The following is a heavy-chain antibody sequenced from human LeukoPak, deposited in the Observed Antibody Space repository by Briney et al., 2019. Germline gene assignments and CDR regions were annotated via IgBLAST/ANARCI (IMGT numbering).Heavy chain of an antibody. D-gene: IGHD3-3*01. V-gene: IGHV3-23*01. CDR3: AKDLSAGYYGMDV. CDR2: ISGSGGST. J-gene: IGHJ6*02. Sequence: GGSLRLSCAASGFTFSSYAMSWVRQAPGKGLEWVSAISGSGGSTYYADSVKGRFTISRDNSKNTLYLQMNSLRAGDTAVYYCAKDLSAGYYGMDVWGQGTTVTVSS. CDR1: GFTFSSYA.